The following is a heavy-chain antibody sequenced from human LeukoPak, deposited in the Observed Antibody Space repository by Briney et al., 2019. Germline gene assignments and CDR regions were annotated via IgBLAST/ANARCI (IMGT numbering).Heavy chain of an antibody. J-gene: IGHJ4*02. CDR2: IYYSGST. Sequence: PSETLSLTCTVSGGSISSGGYYWSWIRQHPGKGLEWIGYIYYSGSTYYNPSLKSRVTISVDTSKNQFSLKLSSVTAADTAVYYCARLDTAMVTASYFDYWGQGTLVTVSS. CDR1: GGSISSGGYY. CDR3: ARLDTAMVTASYFDY. D-gene: IGHD5-18*01. V-gene: IGHV4-31*03.